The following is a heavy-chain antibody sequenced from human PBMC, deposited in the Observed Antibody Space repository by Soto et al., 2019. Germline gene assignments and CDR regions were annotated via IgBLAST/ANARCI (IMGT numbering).Heavy chain of an antibody. D-gene: IGHD6-19*01. Sequence: QVQLVQSGTEVKKPGSSVRVSCKVSGGSFSGYAITWVRQAPGQGLEWMGGIIPKFPTGEYAKKFRGTVKITADKSTSTVYLEVSSLRHEDTAVYYCARDGVRGGWYYFDLWGQGTQVSVSS. CDR1: GGSFSGYA. CDR3: ARDGVRGGWYYFDL. J-gene: IGHJ4*02. CDR2: IIPKFPTG. V-gene: IGHV1-69*06.